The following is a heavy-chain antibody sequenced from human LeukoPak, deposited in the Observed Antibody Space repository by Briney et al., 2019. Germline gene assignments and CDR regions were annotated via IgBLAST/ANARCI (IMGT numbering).Heavy chain of an antibody. CDR2: ISSSSVYI. V-gene: IGHV3-21*01. J-gene: IGHJ5*02. CDR1: GFTFSSYS. Sequence: GGSLRLSCAASGFTFSSYSTNWVRQAPGKGLEWVSFISSSSVYIYYTDSVKGRFTISRDNAKNSLYLQMNSLRAEDTAVYYCARVLGPNWFDPWGQGTLVTVSS. CDR3: ARVLGPNWFDP.